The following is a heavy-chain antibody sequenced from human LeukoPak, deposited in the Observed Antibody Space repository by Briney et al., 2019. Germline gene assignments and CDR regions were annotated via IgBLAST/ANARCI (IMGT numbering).Heavy chain of an antibody. D-gene: IGHD3-10*02. J-gene: IGHJ6*04. Sequence: GGSLRLSCAASRFTFSSYEMNWVRQAPGKGLEWVSSISSSSSYIYYADSVKGRFTISRDNAKNSLYLQMNSLRAEDTAVYYCAELGITMIGGVWGKGTTVTISS. V-gene: IGHV3-21*01. CDR3: AELGITMIGGV. CDR1: RFTFSSYE. CDR2: ISSSSSYI.